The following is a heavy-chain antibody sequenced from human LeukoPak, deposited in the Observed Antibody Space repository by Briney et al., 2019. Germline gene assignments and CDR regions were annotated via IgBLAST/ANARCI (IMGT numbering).Heavy chain of an antibody. Sequence: SCKASGGTFSSYAISWVRQAPGQGLEWASAISGSGGSTYYADSVKGRFTISRDNSKNTLYLQMNSLRAEDTAVYYCAKDMRGLFVAAPKDYWGQGTLVTVSS. J-gene: IGHJ4*02. CDR1: GGTFSSYA. V-gene: IGHV3-23*01. CDR2: ISGSGGST. CDR3: AKDMRGLFVAAPKDY. D-gene: IGHD3-3*01.